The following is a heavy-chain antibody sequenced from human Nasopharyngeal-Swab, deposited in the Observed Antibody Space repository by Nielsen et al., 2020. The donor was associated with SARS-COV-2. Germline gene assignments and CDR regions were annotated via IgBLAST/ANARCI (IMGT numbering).Heavy chain of an antibody. D-gene: IGHD3-16*01. J-gene: IGHJ4*02. Sequence: VRQPPGKGLEWVAVIWYDGSNKYYADSVKGRFTISRDSSKNTLYLQMNSLRAEDTAVYYCARDLGENSSIDYWGQGTLVTVSS. V-gene: IGHV3-33*01. CDR2: IWYDGSNK. CDR3: ARDLGENSSIDY.